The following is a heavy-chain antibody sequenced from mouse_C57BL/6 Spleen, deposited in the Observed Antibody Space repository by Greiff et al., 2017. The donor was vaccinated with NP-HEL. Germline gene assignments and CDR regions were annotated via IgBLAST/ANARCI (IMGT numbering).Heavy chain of an antibody. J-gene: IGHJ1*03. CDR2: ISSGGDYI. V-gene: IGHV5-9-1*02. Sequence: DVMLVESGEGLVKPGGSLKLSCAASGFTFSSYAMSWVRQTPEKRLEWVAYISSGGDYIYYADTVKGRFTISRDNARNTLYLQMSSLKSEDTAMYYWTREGYYGSSLWDVWGTGTTVTVSS. CDR1: GFTFSSYA. CDR3: TREGYYGSSLWDV. D-gene: IGHD1-1*01.